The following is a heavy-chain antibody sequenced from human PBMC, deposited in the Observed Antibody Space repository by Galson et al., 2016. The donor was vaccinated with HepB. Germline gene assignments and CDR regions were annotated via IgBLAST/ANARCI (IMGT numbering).Heavy chain of an antibody. CDR2: ISFDGRKT. J-gene: IGHJ4*02. V-gene: IGHV3-30*04. Sequence: SLRLSCAGSGFTFGSYGLHWVRQAPGKGLEWVALISFDGRKTDYTDSVKGRFTISRDKSEKTLYLQMDSLRPDDTAVYYCTREDYYDSRYLDYWGQGTLVTGSS. CDR1: GFTFGSYG. D-gene: IGHD3-10*01. CDR3: TREDYYDSRYLDY.